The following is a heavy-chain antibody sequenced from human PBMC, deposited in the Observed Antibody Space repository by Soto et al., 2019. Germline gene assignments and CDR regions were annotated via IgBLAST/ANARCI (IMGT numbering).Heavy chain of an antibody. CDR3: ARDPGAALLRLVSGYYGPLPSESYYFDY. J-gene: IGHJ4*02. V-gene: IGHV4-34*01. D-gene: IGHD4-17*01. Sequence: PSETLSLTCAVDGGSFSCYYGSWIRQPTGKGLEWIGEINHSGSTNYNPSLKSRVTISVDTSKNQFSLKLSSVTAADTAVYYCARDPGAALLRLVSGYYGPLPSESYYFDYWGQGTLVTVSS. CDR2: INHSGST. CDR1: GGSFSCYY.